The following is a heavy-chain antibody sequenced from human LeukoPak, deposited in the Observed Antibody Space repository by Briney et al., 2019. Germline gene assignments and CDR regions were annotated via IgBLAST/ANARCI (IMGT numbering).Heavy chain of an antibody. CDR3: AVFGYTMYDSSGYYY. CDR2: MNPNSGNT. Sequence: ASVKVSCKASGYTFTSYDINWVRQATGQGLEWMGWMNPNSGNTGYAQKFQGRVTMTRNTSISTAYMELSSLRSEDTAVYYCAVFGYTMYDSSGYYYWGQGTLVTVSS. J-gene: IGHJ4*02. D-gene: IGHD3-22*01. CDR1: GYTFTSYD. V-gene: IGHV1-8*01.